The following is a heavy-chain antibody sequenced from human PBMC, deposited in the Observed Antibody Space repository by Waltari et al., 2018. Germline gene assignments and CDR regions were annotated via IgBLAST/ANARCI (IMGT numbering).Heavy chain of an antibody. CDR2: IGGSTGST. CDR1: GFTFSSYG. J-gene: IGHJ3*02. D-gene: IGHD3-10*01. V-gene: IGHV3-23*04. CDR3: AKSGRSPWAFDI. Sequence: EVQLVESGGGLVQPGGSLRLSCTASGFTFSSYGMTWVRQAPGKGLEWVSAIGGSTGSTNYADSVRGRFTISRDNSKNTLYLQMNSLRAEDTALYYCAKSGRSPWAFDIWGQGTMGTVAS.